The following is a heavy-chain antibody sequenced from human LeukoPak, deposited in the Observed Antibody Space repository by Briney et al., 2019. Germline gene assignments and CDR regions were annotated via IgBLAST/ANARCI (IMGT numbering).Heavy chain of an antibody. CDR2: IYPGDSDT. D-gene: IGHD3-10*01. CDR3: ARPVKITMVRGVIMTAGSFVY. Sequence: GESLKISCKGSGYSFTSYWIGWVRQMPGKGLEWMGIIYPGDSDTRYSPSFQGQVTISADKSISTAYLQWNSLKALDTAMYYCARPVKITMVRGVIMTAGSFVYWGQGTLVTVSS. J-gene: IGHJ4*02. CDR1: GYSFTSYW. V-gene: IGHV5-51*01.